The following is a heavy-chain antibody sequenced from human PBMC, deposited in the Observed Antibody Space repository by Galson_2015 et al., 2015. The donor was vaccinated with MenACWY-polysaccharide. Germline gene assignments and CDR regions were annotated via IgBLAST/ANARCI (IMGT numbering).Heavy chain of an antibody. CDR3: ARESEYYDSFDGFDI. Sequence: SVKVSCKASGYTFGSYAMNWVRQAPGQGLEWMGWINTNTGNPTSAPGFTGRFVFSLDTSVSTAYLQTSSLKAEDTAVYYCARESEYYDSFDGFDIWGQGTMVTVSS. J-gene: IGHJ3*02. CDR2: INTNTGNP. V-gene: IGHV7-4-1*02. D-gene: IGHD3-22*01. CDR1: GYTFGSYA.